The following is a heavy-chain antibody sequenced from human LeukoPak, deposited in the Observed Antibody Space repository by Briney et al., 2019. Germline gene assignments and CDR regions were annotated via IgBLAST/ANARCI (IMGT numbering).Heavy chain of an antibody. Sequence: PGGSLRLSCEASGFTFINAWMSWVRQGPGMGLEWVGRIKSKTDGGTTDYAAPVQGRFSISKDDSKNTLYLQMNSLKTEDTGTYYCTTHSSSWYSSSYYFYYMDVWGKGTTVTVSS. J-gene: IGHJ6*03. D-gene: IGHD6-13*01. CDR2: IKSKTDGGTT. CDR1: GFTFINAW. CDR3: TTHSSSWYSSSYYFYYMDV. V-gene: IGHV3-15*01.